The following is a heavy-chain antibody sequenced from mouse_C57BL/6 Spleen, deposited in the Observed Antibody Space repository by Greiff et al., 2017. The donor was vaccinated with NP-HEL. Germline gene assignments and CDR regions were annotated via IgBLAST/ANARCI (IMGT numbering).Heavy chain of an antibody. V-gene: IGHV1-64*01. D-gene: IGHD1-1*01. Sequence: VQLQQPGAELVKPGASVKLSCKASGYTFTSYWMHWVKQRPGQGLEWIGMIHPNSGSTNYNEKFKSKATLTVDKSSSTAYMQLSSLTSEDSAVYYGARSVITTVVATRDYYAMDYWGQGTSVTVSS. CDR3: ARSVITTVVATRDYYAMDY. J-gene: IGHJ4*01. CDR1: GYTFTSYW. CDR2: IHPNSGST.